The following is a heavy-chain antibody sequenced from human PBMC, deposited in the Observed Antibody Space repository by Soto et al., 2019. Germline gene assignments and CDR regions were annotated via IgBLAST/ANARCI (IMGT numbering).Heavy chain of an antibody. V-gene: IGHV1-46*03. D-gene: IGHD2-8*01. CDR2: INPSGGST. CDR3: AREVVLMVYARAFDY. J-gene: IGHJ4*02. Sequence: ASVKVSCKASGYTFTSYYMHWVRQAPGQGLECMGIINPSGGSTSYAQKFQGRVTMIRDTSTSTVYMELSSLRSEDTAVYYCAREVVLMVYARAFDYWGQGTLVTVSS. CDR1: GYTFTSYY.